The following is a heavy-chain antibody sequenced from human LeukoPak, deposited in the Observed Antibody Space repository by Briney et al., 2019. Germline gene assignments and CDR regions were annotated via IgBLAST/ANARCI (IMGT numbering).Heavy chain of an antibody. J-gene: IGHJ4*02. D-gene: IGHD5-18*01. V-gene: IGHV1-69*01. CDR1: GGTFSSYA. CDR2: IIPIFGTA. Sequence: SVKVSCKASGGTFSSYAISWVRQAPGQGLEWMGGIIPIFGTANYAQKFQGRVTITADESTSTAYMELSSLRSEDTAVYYCARDRPDVDTAMDYWGQGSLVTVSS. CDR3: ARDRPDVDTAMDY.